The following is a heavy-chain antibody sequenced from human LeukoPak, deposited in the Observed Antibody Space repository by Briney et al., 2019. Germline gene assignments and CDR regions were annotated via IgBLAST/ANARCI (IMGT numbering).Heavy chain of an antibody. CDR3: ARDRYYYDSSGYYRLDY. Sequence: PSETLSLTCAVYGGSFSGYYWSWIRQPPGKGLEWIGEINHSGSTNYNTSLKSRVTMSVDTSKNQFSLKLSSVTAADTAVYYCARDRYYYDSSGYYRLDYWGQGTLVTVSS. CDR1: GGSFSGYY. CDR2: INHSGST. J-gene: IGHJ4*02. V-gene: IGHV4-34*01. D-gene: IGHD3-22*01.